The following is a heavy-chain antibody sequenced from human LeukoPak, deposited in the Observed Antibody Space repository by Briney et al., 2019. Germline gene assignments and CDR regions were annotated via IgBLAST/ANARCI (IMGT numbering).Heavy chain of an antibody. J-gene: IGHJ4*02. CDR2: IKQDGSEK. CDR3: TRGYCSSTSCSPTI. D-gene: IGHD2-2*01. Sequence: GGSLRLSCAASEFTYWMSWVRQAPGKGLEWVANIKQDGSEKYYVDSVKGRFTISGDNAKKSLYLQMNSLKTEDTAVYYCTRGYCSSTSCSPTIWGQGTLVTVSS. V-gene: IGHV3-7*03. CDR1: EFTYW.